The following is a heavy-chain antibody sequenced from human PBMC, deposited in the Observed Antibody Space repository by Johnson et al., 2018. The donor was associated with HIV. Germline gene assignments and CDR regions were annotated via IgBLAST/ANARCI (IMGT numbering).Heavy chain of an antibody. CDR1: GFTVSSNY. V-gene: IGHV3-53*01. Sequence: MQLVESGGGLIQPGGSLRLSCAASGFTVSSNYMSWVRQAPGKGLEWVSVIYSGGSTYYADSVKGRFTISRDNSKNTLYLQMNSLRAEDTAVYYCARATYYYDTSGYLTRPRAFDVWGQGTMVTVSS. J-gene: IGHJ3*01. D-gene: IGHD3-22*01. CDR2: IYSGGST. CDR3: ARATYYYDTSGYLTRPRAFDV.